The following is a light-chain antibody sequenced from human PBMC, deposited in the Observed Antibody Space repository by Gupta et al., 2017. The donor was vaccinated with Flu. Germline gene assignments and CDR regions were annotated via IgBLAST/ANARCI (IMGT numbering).Light chain of an antibody. CDR1: QGISTY. CDR3: QQLNSYPVTYS. J-gene: IGKJ2*03. Sequence: DIQLTQSPSFLSASVGDRVTITCRASQGISTYLAWYQQKPGGAPKLLIYAASTLQGGVPSRFSGSGSGTEFTLTISSLQPEDVATYYCQQLNSYPVTYSFGQGTKLEIK. CDR2: AAS. V-gene: IGKV1-9*01.